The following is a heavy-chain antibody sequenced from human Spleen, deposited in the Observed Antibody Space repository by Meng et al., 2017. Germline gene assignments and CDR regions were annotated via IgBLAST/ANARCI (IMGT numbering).Heavy chain of an antibody. J-gene: IGHJ4*02. V-gene: IGHV1-2*02. CDR3: AREGDNVPVPPTAAGNFYFDF. CDR1: GYNVNLYY. D-gene: IGHD1-7*01. Sequence: QGRRVRSGAEVKKPGASVKVSCKASGYNVNLYYLQWVRQAPGQGLEWLAWIHPDSGDTSYAHNFRGRVTVTRDASINTAFLELDGLTSDDTAVYYCAREGDNVPVPPTAAGNFYFDFWGQGTLVTVSS. CDR2: IHPDSGDT.